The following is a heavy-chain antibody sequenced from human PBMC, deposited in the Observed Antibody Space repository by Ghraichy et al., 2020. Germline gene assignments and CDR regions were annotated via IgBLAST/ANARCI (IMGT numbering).Heavy chain of an antibody. Sequence: RGSLRLSCAASGFTFGHYTINWVRQAPGKGLEWVSSITSSSAYIHYADSLKGRFTVSRDNAKDSMYLQMNSLTAEDTAIYYCARGEPYCGSDCPIDYWGQGTLVTVSS. CDR3: ARGEPYCGSDCPIDY. D-gene: IGHD2-21*02. CDR1: GFTFGHYT. CDR2: ITSSSAYI. J-gene: IGHJ4*02. V-gene: IGHV3-21*01.